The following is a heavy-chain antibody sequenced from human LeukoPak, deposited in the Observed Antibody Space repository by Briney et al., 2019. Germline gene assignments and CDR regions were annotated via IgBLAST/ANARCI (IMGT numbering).Heavy chain of an antibody. CDR1: GFTFSSYS. V-gene: IGHV3-21*04. Sequence: PGGSLRLSCAASGFTFSSYSMNWVRQAPGKGLEWVSSISSSSSYIYYADSVKGRFTISRDNAKNSLYLQMNSLRAEDTAVYYCAKDAPKKPVIAAAGNYYGMDVWGQGTTVTVSS. D-gene: IGHD6-13*01. CDR3: AKDAPKKPVIAAAGNYYGMDV. J-gene: IGHJ6*02. CDR2: ISSSSSYI.